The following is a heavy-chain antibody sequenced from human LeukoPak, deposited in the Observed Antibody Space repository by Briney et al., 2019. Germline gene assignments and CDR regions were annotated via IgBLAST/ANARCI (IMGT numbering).Heavy chain of an antibody. CDR1: EFTFSSDW. J-gene: IGHJ4*02. CDR3: AKSHVIASYVGDY. CDR2: VTSDGSGT. Sequence: GGSLRLSCAASEFTFSSDWMHWVRQAPGKGLVWVSRVTSDGSGTGYADSVKGRFTISRDTSKNTLFLEMSSLRAEDMAVYYCAKSHVIASYVGDYWGQGTPVTVSS. D-gene: IGHD2-21*01. V-gene: IGHV3-74*01.